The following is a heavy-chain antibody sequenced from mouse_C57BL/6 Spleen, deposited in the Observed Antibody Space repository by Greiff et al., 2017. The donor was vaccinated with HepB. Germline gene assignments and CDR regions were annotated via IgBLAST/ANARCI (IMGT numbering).Heavy chain of an antibody. CDR2: INPNNGGT. D-gene: IGHD2-1*01. CDR1: GYTFTDYY. CDR3: AREGNYGAY. Sequence: VQLQQSGPELVKPGASVKISCKASGYTFTDYYMSWVKQSHGKSLEWIGDINPNNGGTSYNQKFKGKATLTVDKSSSTAYMELRSLTSEGSAVDYCAREGNYGAYWGQGTLVTVSA. V-gene: IGHV1-26*01. J-gene: IGHJ3*01.